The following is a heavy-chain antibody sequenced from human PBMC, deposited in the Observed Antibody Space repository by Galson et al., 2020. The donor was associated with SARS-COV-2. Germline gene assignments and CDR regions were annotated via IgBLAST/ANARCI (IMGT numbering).Heavy chain of an antibody. CDR2: ISHSGRT. CDR3: AKSDIVELNAFDI. J-gene: IGHJ3*02. CDR1: GFSVSRGYY. D-gene: IGHD1-26*01. Sequence: SEPLSLTCSVSGFSVSRGYYWVWIRQPPGKGLEWIATISHSGRTYYNPSLKSRVSESLDTSKNQFSLRLTSVTAADTAVYYCAKSDIVELNAFDIWGQGTRVTVSS. V-gene: IGHV4-38-2*02.